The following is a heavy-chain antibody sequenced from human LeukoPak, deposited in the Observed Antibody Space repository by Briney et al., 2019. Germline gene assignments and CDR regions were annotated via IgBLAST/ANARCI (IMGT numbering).Heavy chain of an antibody. Sequence: SETLSLTCTVSGGSISSYYWSWIRQPPGKGLEWIGYIYYSGSTNYNPSLKSRVTISVDTSKNQFSLNLSSVTAADTAVYYCARHSGEYGADDAFDIWGQGTMVTVSS. CDR2: IYYSGST. D-gene: IGHD3-10*01. V-gene: IGHV4-59*08. J-gene: IGHJ3*02. CDR3: ARHSGEYGADDAFDI. CDR1: GGSISSYY.